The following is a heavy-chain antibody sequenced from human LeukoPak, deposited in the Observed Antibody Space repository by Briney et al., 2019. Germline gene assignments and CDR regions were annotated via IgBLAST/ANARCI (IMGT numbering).Heavy chain of an antibody. V-gene: IGHV4-31*03. J-gene: IGHJ4*02. CDR1: GGAISSGGYC. CDR2: IYYSGST. CDR3: ARGYCSGGSCYSAYDY. Sequence: PSETLSLTCTVSGGAISSGGYCWRWIRQHPGKGLEWIGYIYYSGSTSYNPSLESRLTMSVDTSKNQFSLKLSSVTAAATAVYYCARGYCSGGSCYSAYDYWGQGSLVTVSS. D-gene: IGHD2-15*01.